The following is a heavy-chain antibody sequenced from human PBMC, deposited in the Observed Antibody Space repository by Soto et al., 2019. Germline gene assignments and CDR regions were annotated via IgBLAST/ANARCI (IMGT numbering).Heavy chain of an antibody. V-gene: IGHV5-10-1*01. CDR2: IDPSDSRT. CDR3: ARHDSNGDLDF. Sequence: GESLKISCKGSGYSFAGYWITWVRQMPGKGLEWVGKIDPSDSRTMYRPSSRARITISVDRSINTAYLEWGRLKASDTAMYYCARHDSNGDLDFWGQGTQVTVSS. D-gene: IGHD2-8*01. J-gene: IGHJ4*02. CDR1: GYSFAGYW.